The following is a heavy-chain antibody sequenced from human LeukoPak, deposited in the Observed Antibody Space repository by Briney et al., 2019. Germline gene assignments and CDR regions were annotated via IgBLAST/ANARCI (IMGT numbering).Heavy chain of an antibody. V-gene: IGHV3-23*01. CDR1: GFTFSSYA. D-gene: IGHD2-2*01. CDR3: AKDTPHGRDIVVVPAAIYAPGYYYGMDV. CDR2: ISSSGGST. Sequence: GGSLRLSCAASGFTFSSYAMSWVRQAPGKGLEWVSAISSSGGSTYYADSVKGRFTISRDNSKNTLYLQMNSLRAEDTAVYYCAKDTPHGRDIVVVPAAIYAPGYYYGMDVWGQGTTVTVSS. J-gene: IGHJ6*02.